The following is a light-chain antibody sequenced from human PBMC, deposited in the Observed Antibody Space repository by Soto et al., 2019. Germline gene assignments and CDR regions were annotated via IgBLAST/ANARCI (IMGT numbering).Light chain of an antibody. J-gene: IGKJ1*01. CDR3: QQRSSWWT. CDR1: QSVSSS. Sequence: EIVLTQSPATLSLSPGERATLSCRASQSVSSSLAWYQQKPGQAPKPLIYDASNRATGIPARFSGSGSGTDFTPTISSLEPEDFADYYCQQRSSWWTFGQGNKVLIK. CDR2: DAS. V-gene: IGKV3-11*01.